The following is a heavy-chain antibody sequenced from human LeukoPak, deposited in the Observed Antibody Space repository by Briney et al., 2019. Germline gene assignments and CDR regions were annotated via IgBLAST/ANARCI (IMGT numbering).Heavy chain of an antibody. CDR3: ARVIAVAGITLLDY. J-gene: IGHJ4*02. D-gene: IGHD6-19*01. CDR1: GGSISSSSYY. CDR2: IYYSGST. V-gene: IGHV4-39*07. Sequence: SETLSLTCTVSGGSISSSSYYWGWIRQPPGKGLEWIGSIYYSGSTYYNPSLKSRVTISVDTSKNQFSLKLSSVTAADTAVYYCARVIAVAGITLLDYWGQGTLVTVSS.